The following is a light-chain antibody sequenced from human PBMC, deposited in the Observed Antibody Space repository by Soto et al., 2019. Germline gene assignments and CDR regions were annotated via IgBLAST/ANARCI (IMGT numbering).Light chain of an antibody. J-gene: IGKJ5*01. CDR1: QSVRSN. Sequence: EIVMTQSPATLSVSPGERATLSCRASQSVRSNLAWYQQKPGQAPRVLIYDASTRATGIPARISGNGSGTEFTLTISSLQSEDFAVYYCQQYNNWPPITFGQGTRLEIK. CDR2: DAS. V-gene: IGKV3-15*01. CDR3: QQYNNWPPIT.